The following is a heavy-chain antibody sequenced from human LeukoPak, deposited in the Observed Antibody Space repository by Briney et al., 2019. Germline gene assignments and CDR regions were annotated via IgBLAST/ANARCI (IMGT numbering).Heavy chain of an antibody. CDR1: GGSFSGYY. CDR2: INHSGST. J-gene: IGHJ5*02. CDR3: GKAGSHYYDSSGYARWFDP. Sequence: SETLSLTCAVYGGSFSGYYWSWIRQPPGKGLEWIGEINHSGSTNYNPSLKSRVTISVDTSKNQFSLKLYSVTAADTAVYYCGKAGSHYYDSSGYARWFDPWGQGTLVTVSS. V-gene: IGHV4-34*01. D-gene: IGHD3-22*01.